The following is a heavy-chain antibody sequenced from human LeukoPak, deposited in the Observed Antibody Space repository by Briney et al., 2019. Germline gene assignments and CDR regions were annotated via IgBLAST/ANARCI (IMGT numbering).Heavy chain of an antibody. D-gene: IGHD2-2*01. CDR1: GGSIDNYY. J-gene: IGHJ4*02. CDR2: VDYSGRT. Sequence: SETLSLTCTVSGGSIDNYYWSWIRQPAGKGLEWIGEVDYSGRTNYNPSLKSRVTTSLDTSKNQISLKLSSVTAADTAVYYCARPQTMGSSSPLGYWGQGTLVTVSS. V-gene: IGHV4-59*01. CDR3: ARPQTMGSSSPLGY.